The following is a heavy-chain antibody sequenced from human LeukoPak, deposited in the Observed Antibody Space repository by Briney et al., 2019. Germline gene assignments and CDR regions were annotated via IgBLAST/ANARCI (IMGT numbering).Heavy chain of an antibody. V-gene: IGHV4-59*01. D-gene: IGHD2-2*01. CDR1: GGSISSYY. J-gene: IGHJ4*02. Sequence: PSETLSLTCTVSGGSISSYYWSWIRQPPGKGLEWIGYIYYSESTNYNPSLKSRVTISVDTSKNQFSLKLSSVTAADTAVYYCARGSPYCSSTSCPPFDYWGQGTLVTVFS. CDR3: ARGSPYCSSTSCPPFDY. CDR2: IYYSEST.